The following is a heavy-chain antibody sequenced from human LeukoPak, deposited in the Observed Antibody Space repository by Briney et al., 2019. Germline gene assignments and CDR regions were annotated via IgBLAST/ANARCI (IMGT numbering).Heavy chain of an antibody. Sequence: SETLSLTCAVSGGSISSYYWSWIRQPAGKGLEWIGRIYTSGSTNYNPSLKSRVTMSLDTSKNQFSLKLSSVTAADTAVYYCARLPCGDSSSVVAFEIWGQGTMVTVSS. CDR1: GGSISSYY. D-gene: IGHD2-21*02. CDR3: ARLPCGDSSSVVAFEI. J-gene: IGHJ3*02. CDR2: IYTSGST. V-gene: IGHV4-59*10.